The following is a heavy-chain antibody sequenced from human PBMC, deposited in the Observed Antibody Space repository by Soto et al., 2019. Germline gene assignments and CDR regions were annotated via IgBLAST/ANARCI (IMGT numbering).Heavy chain of an antibody. D-gene: IGHD6-19*01. CDR2: ISAYNGNT. V-gene: IGHV1-18*01. J-gene: IGHJ4*02. Sequence: QVQLVQSGAEVKKPGASVKVSCKASGYTFTSYGISWVRQAPGQGLEWMGWISAYNGNTNYAQKLQGRVTMTTDTATSTAYMELRSLGSDDSAVYCCARGGSSGWYDRTQAGSFDYWGQGTLVTVSS. CDR1: GYTFTSYG. CDR3: ARGGSSGWYDRTQAGSFDY.